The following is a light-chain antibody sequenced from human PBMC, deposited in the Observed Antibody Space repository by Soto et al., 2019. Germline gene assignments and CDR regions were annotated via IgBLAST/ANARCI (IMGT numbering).Light chain of an antibody. CDR1: QSVSTN. Sequence: IVMTQSPVTLSVSPGERVTLSCRASQSVSTNLAWYQQKPGQAPRLLMYGSSTRATGLPARFSGSGSGTEFTLTISSLQSEDFAVYYCQQYHHWPPTTFGQGTRLEIK. J-gene: IGKJ5*01. CDR2: GSS. V-gene: IGKV3-15*01. CDR3: QQYHHWPPTT.